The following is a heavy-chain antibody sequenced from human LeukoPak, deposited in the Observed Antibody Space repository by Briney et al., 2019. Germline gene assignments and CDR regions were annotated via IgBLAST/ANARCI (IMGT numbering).Heavy chain of an antibody. J-gene: IGHJ4*02. Sequence: GGSLRLSCAASGFTFTNAWMYWVRQAPGKGREWVGRIKSTTDGGTTDYAAPVKGRFTISRDDSKNTLYLQMNSLKTEDTAVYYCTTQGSGYYYFDCWGQGTLVTVSS. CDR1: GFTFTNAW. CDR2: IKSTTDGGTT. D-gene: IGHD3-22*01. V-gene: IGHV3-15*01. CDR3: TTQGSGYYYFDC.